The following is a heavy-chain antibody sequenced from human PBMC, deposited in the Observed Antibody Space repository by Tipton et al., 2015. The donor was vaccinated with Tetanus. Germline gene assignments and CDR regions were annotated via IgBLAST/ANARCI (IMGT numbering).Heavy chain of an antibody. J-gene: IGHJ4*02. CDR1: GGSFSGYY. V-gene: IGHV4-34*01. Sequence: TLSLTCAVYGGSFSGYYWSWIRQTPGKGLEWIGEINHSGGTNYNPSLKSRVSISVDTTKKQLYLNLTSVTAADTAVYYCARQKRGYSYGAFDYWGQGTLVTVSS. D-gene: IGHD5-18*01. CDR2: INHSGGT. CDR3: ARQKRGYSYGAFDY.